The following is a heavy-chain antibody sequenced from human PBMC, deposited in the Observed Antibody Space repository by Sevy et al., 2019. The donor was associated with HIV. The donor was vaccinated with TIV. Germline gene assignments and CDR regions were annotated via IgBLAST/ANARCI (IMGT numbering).Heavy chain of an antibody. D-gene: IGHD6-13*01. CDR3: ATELAAACTHAHDAFDI. Sequence: ASVKVSCKVSGYTLTELSMHWVRQAPGKGLEWMGGFDPEDGETIYAQKFQGRVTMTEDTSTDTAYMELSSLRSEDTAVYYCATELAAACTHAHDAFDIWGQGTMVTVSS. CDR2: FDPEDGET. V-gene: IGHV1-24*01. J-gene: IGHJ3*02. CDR1: GYTLTELS.